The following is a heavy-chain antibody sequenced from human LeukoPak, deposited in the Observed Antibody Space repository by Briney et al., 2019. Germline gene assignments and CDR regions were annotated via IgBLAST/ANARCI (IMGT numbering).Heavy chain of an antibody. D-gene: IGHD6-19*01. CDR2: INAGNGNT. V-gene: IGHV1-3*01. Sequence: GESLKISCKGSGYTFTSYAMHWVRQAPGQRLEWMGWINAGNGNTKYSQKFQGRVTITRDTSASTAYMELSSLRSEDTAVYYCARPRGLGSGWPIDYWGQGTLVTVSS. J-gene: IGHJ4*02. CDR3: ARPRGLGSGWPIDY. CDR1: GYTFTSYA.